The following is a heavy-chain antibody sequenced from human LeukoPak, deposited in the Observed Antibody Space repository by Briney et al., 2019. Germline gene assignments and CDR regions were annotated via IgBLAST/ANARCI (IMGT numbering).Heavy chain of an antibody. D-gene: IGHD6-6*01. Sequence: ASVKVTCKTSGYTFTGYYMHWVRQAPGQGLEWMGWINPNSGGTNYAQKFQGRVTMTRDTSISTAYMELSRLRSDDTAVYYCARAELDSSSSPTASWGQGTLVTVSS. V-gene: IGHV1-2*02. CDR1: GYTFTGYY. CDR2: INPNSGGT. J-gene: IGHJ5*02. CDR3: ARAELDSSSSPTAS.